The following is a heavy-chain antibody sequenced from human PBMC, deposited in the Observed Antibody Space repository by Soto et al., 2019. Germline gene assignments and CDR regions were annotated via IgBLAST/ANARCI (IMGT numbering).Heavy chain of an antibody. CDR1: GGSFSGYY. CDR3: ARVANYYGSGSTDAFDI. V-gene: IGHV4-34*01. CDR2: INHSGST. J-gene: IGHJ3*02. Sequence: PSETLSLTCAVYGGSFSGYYWSWIRQPPGKGLEWIGEINHSGSTNYNPSLKGRVTISVDTSKNQFSLKLSSVTAADTAVYYCARVANYYGSGSTDAFDIWGQGTMVTVSS. D-gene: IGHD3-10*01.